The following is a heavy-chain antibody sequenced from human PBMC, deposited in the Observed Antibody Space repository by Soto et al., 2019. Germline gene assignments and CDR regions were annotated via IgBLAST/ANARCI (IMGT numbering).Heavy chain of an antibody. V-gene: IGHV3-21*01. Sequence: GGSLRLSCAASGFTFSSYSMNWVRQAPGKGLEWVSSISSSSSYIYYADSVKGRFTISRDNAKNSLYLQMNSLRAEDTAVYYCASIDSSGYGVYYYYGMDVWGQGTTVTVSS. D-gene: IGHD3-22*01. J-gene: IGHJ6*02. CDR1: GFTFSSYS. CDR3: ASIDSSGYGVYYYYGMDV. CDR2: ISSSSSYI.